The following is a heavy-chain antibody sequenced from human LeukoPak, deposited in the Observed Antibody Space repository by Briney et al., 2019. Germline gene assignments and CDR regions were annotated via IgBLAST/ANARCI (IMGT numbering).Heavy chain of an antibody. D-gene: IGHD3-3*01. CDR2: ISSSSSTI. Sequence: GGSLRLSCAASGFTFSSYSMNWVRQAPGKGLEWVSYISSSSSTIYYADSVKGRFTISRDNAKDSLYLQMNSLRAEDTAVYYCARVSGFWSGYFLYYFDYWGQGTLVTVSS. J-gene: IGHJ4*02. V-gene: IGHV3-48*01. CDR1: GFTFSSYS. CDR3: ARVSGFWSGYFLYYFDY.